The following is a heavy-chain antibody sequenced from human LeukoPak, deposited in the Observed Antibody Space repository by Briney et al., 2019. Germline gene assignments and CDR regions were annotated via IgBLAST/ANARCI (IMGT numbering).Heavy chain of an antibody. Sequence: GRSLRLSCAASGFTISDYYMSWIRQAPGKGLEWVSYISSSGSTIYYADSVKGRFTISRDNAKNSLYLQMNSLRAEDTAVYYCAIDDEDAFDIWGQGTMVTVSS. CDR1: GFTISDYY. CDR3: AIDDEDAFDI. J-gene: IGHJ3*02. CDR2: ISSSGSTI. V-gene: IGHV3-11*01.